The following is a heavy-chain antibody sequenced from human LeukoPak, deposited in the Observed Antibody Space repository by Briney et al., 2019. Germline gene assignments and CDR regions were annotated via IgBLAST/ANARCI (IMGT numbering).Heavy chain of an antibody. CDR2: INGNGAST. CDR3: AKDQGYSYSYLAS. CDR1: AFTFNSHA. D-gene: IGHD5-18*01. Sequence: GGSLRLSCVASAFTFNSHAMSCGRQAPGKGRGWVSGINGNGASTYYSDSVKGRLTISRHNSKNTLYLEMSSLRAEDTAVYYCAKDQGYSYSYLASWGQGTLVTVSS. V-gene: IGHV3-23*01. J-gene: IGHJ4*02.